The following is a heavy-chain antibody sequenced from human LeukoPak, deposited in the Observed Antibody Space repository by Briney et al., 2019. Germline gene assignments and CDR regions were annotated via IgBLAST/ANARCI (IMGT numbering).Heavy chain of an antibody. D-gene: IGHD3-10*01. V-gene: IGHV3-30-3*01. Sequence: GGSLRLSCAASGFTFRNYVIRWVRQAPGKGLEWVAVTSSDLNVKLYADSVKGRFTISRDNSRSTPYLQMNSLRPEDTAIYYCAREGYYGSGSPPSLYFDYWGQGTLVTVSS. CDR1: GFTFRNYV. CDR3: AREGYYGSGSPPSLYFDY. J-gene: IGHJ4*02. CDR2: TSSDLNVK.